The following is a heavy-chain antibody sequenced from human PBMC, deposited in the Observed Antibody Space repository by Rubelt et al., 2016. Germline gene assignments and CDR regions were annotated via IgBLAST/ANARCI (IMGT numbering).Heavy chain of an antibody. J-gene: IGHJ4*02. CDR3: ARSSSGYFN. CDR2: INNDGSDA. V-gene: IGHV3-74*01. Sequence: EVQLVESGGGLVQPGGSLRLSCVASGFTFSSYWMHWVRQGPGKGLVWFSRINNDGSDAIYADSVKGRFTISRDNARNTLFLQMNSLRVEDTAVYYCARSSSGYFNWGQGTLVTVSS. CDR1: GFTFSSYW. D-gene: IGHD3-22*01.